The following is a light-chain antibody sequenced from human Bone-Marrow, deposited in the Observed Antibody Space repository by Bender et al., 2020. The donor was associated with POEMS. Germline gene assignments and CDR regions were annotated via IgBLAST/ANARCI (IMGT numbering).Light chain of an antibody. J-gene: IGLJ2*01. CDR1: DNEIGDHNY. V-gene: IGLV2-14*03. CDR2: DVN. CDR3: SSYGSTKI. Sequence: QSALTQPASVSGSLGQSITISCTGTDNEIGDHNYVSWYQQYSGKAPTLIIYDVNDRPSGVSHRFSGSKSGNSASLTISGLQAEDEADYYCSSYGSTKIFGGGTKLIVL.